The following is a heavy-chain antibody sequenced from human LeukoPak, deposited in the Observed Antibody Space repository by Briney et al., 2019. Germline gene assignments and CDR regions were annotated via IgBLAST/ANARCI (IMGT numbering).Heavy chain of an antibody. CDR3: TRDGLHTAHFDY. J-gene: IGHJ4*02. Sequence: PGGSLRLSCAASGFTFSTYTMNWVRQAPGKGLKWVSTVSDSRDVHYSDSVKGRFTISRDNARNSLYLQMNSLRDEDTAVYYCTRDGLHTAHFDYWGQGTLVTVSS. CDR1: GFTFSTYT. CDR2: VSDSRDV. V-gene: IGHV3-48*02. D-gene: IGHD5-18*01.